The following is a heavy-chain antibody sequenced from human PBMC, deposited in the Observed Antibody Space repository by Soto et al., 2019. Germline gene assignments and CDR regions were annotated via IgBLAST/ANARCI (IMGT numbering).Heavy chain of an antibody. CDR1: GFTFSDYS. D-gene: IGHD3-9*01. V-gene: IGHV3-64D*06. Sequence: PGGSLRLSCSASGFTFSDYSMHWVRQAPGKGLQYVSTISSDGDITYYADSVKGRFTISRDNSKNTLYLQMNSLRPEDTAVYYCVKVSXFYDIVPGYSSTNFFDPWGQGTLVTVSS. CDR3: VKVSXFYDIVPGYSSTNFFDP. J-gene: IGHJ5*02. CDR2: ISSDGDIT.